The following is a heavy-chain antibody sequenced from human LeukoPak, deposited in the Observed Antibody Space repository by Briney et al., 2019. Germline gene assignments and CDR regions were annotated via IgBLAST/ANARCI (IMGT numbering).Heavy chain of an antibody. D-gene: IGHD4-17*01. CDR2: IKQDGSEK. J-gene: IGHJ4*02. CDR1: GFTFSSYT. V-gene: IGHV3-7*01. Sequence: GGSLRLSCAASGFTFSSYTMNWVRLAPGKGLEWVANIKQDGSEKYYVDSVKGRFTISRDNAKNSLYLQMNSPRAEDTAVYYCARVSPNTVTTPQYFDYWGQGTLVTVSS. CDR3: ARVSPNTVTTPQYFDY.